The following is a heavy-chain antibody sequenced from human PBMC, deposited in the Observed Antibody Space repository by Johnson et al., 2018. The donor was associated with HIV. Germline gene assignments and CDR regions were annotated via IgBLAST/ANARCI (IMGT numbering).Heavy chain of an antibody. V-gene: IGHV3-30-3*01. J-gene: IGHJ3*02. Sequence: QEQLVESGGGVVQPGRSLRLSCAASGFTFSSYAMHWVRQAPGKGLEWVAVISYDGSNKYYADSVKGRFTISRDNSKNTLYLQMNSLRAEDTAVYYCARDQYSYGYTDAFDIWGQGTMVTVSS. D-gene: IGHD5-18*01. CDR1: GFTFSSYA. CDR2: ISYDGSNK. CDR3: ARDQYSYGYTDAFDI.